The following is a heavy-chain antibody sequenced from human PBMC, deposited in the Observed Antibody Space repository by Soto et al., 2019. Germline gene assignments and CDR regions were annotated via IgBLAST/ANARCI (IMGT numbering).Heavy chain of an antibody. CDR3: ARAWGYGLTSTWFDP. J-gene: IGHJ5*02. CDR2: INAGNGNT. D-gene: IGHD3-16*01. V-gene: IGHV1-3*01. CDR1: GYTFTSYA. Sequence: VQLVQSGAEVKKPGASVKVSCKASGYTFTSYAMHWVRQAPGQRLEWMGWINAGNGNTKYSQKFQGRVTITRDTSASNAYMEVSSLGSEGKAVYYCARAWGYGLTSTWFDPWGQGTLVTVSS.